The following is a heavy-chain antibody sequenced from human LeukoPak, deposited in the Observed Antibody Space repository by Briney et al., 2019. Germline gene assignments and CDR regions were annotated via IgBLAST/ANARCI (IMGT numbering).Heavy chain of an antibody. D-gene: IGHD3-3*01. Sequence: TGGSLRLSCAASGFTFSSYSMNWVRQAPGKGLEWVSSISSSSSYIYYADSVKGRFTNSRDNAKNSLYLQMNSLRAEDTAVYYCARDSTYDFWSGYLYPPDYWGQGTLVTVSS. CDR2: ISSSSSYI. CDR1: GFTFSSYS. V-gene: IGHV3-21*01. CDR3: ARDSTYDFWSGYLYPPDY. J-gene: IGHJ4*02.